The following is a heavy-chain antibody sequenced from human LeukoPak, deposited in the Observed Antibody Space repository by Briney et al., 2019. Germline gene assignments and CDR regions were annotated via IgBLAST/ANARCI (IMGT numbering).Heavy chain of an antibody. D-gene: IGHD1-26*01. V-gene: IGHV1-69*06. CDR3: ARGSQWELVFYFDY. CDR1: GYTFTGYY. J-gene: IGHJ4*02. CDR2: IIPIFGTA. Sequence: ASVKVSCKASGYTFTGYYMHWVRQAPGQGLEWMGGIIPIFGTANYAQKFQGRVTITADKSTSTAYMELSSLRSEDTAVYYCARGSQWELVFYFDYWGQGTLVTVSS.